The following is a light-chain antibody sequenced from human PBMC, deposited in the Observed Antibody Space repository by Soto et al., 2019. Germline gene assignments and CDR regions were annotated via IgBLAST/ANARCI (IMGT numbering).Light chain of an antibody. CDR2: DAS. Sequence: DIQMTQSPSTLSASVGDRVTITCRASQSISSWLAWYQQKPGKAPKLLIYDASSLESGVPSRFSGSGSGTEFTLTISSLQSEDSAFYYCQEYYNWRRSTFGGGTKVDIK. CDR3: QEYYNWRRST. V-gene: IGKV1-5*01. J-gene: IGKJ4*01. CDR1: QSISSW.